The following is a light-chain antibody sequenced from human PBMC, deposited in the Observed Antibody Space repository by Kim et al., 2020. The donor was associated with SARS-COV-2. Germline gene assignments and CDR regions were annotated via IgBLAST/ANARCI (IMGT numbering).Light chain of an antibody. CDR3: QQSYNAPWT. J-gene: IGKJ1*01. V-gene: IGKV1-39*01. Sequence: GDRVTSTCRASQRISTYLNWYQQKPGKAPNLLIYAASNLQRGVPSRFSGSGSGTDFTLTISSLQPEDFATYYCQQSYNAPWTFGQGTKVDIK. CDR1: QRISTY. CDR2: AAS.